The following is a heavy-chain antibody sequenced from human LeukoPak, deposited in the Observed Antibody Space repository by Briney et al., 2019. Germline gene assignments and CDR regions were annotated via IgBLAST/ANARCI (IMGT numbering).Heavy chain of an antibody. Sequence: GGTLRLSCAASGFTFSSYGMSWVRQAPGKGLEWVGRIKSKTDGGTTDYAAPVKGRFTISRDDSKNTLYLQMNSLKTEDTAVYYCTTVRYYYDSSGYYSRDYWGQGTLVTVSS. CDR2: IKSKTDGGTT. CDR1: GFTFSSYG. CDR3: TTVRYYYDSSGYYSRDY. D-gene: IGHD3-22*01. V-gene: IGHV3-15*01. J-gene: IGHJ4*02.